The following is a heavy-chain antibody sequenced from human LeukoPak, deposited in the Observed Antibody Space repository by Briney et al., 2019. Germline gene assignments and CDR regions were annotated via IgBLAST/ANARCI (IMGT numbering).Heavy chain of an antibody. Sequence: SETLSLTCTVSDYSISSGYYWGWIRQPPGKGLEWIGSINHRGSTYYNPSLKSRVTISVDTSKNQFFLKLTSVTAADTAVYYCARDRKYHDRWDQGTLVTVSS. CDR1: DYSISSGYY. CDR2: INHRGST. V-gene: IGHV4-38-2*02. CDR3: ARDRKYHDR. D-gene: IGHD3-22*01. J-gene: IGHJ4*02.